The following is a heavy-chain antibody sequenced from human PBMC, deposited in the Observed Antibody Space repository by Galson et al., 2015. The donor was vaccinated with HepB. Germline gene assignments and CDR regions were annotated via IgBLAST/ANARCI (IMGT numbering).Heavy chain of an antibody. CDR3: ARILADGGIDYYFDY. Sequence: PALVKPTQTLTLTCSFSGFFLNTSGVCVSWIRQPPGKALEWLGFIDWDDDTFYTTSLKTRLTISKDTSKNQVVLTMTNMDPVDTATYYCARILADGGIDYYFDYWGQGILVTVSS. V-gene: IGHV2-70*01. D-gene: IGHD3-9*01. CDR2: IDWDDDT. CDR1: GFFLNTSGVC. J-gene: IGHJ4*02.